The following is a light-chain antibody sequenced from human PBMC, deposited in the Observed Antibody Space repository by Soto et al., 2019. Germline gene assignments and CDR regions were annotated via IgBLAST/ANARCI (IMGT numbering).Light chain of an antibody. V-gene: IGLV2-14*03. CDR2: DVT. J-gene: IGLJ1*01. Sequence: QSVLTQPASVSGSPGQSITISCTGSFSDVGPHDYVSWYQQHPGKAPKLVIYDVTNRPSGVSSRFSGSKSGNTASLTISGLQAEDEADYYCRSYTTSSTYVFGTGTKLTVL. CDR1: FSDVGPHDY. CDR3: RSYTTSSTYV.